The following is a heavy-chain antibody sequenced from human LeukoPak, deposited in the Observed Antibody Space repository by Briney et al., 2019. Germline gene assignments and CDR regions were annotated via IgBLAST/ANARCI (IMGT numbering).Heavy chain of an antibody. Sequence: SQTLSLTCAISGDSVSSNSAAWNWIRQSPSRGLEWLGRTYYRSKWYNDYAVSVKSLITINPDTSKNQFSLQLNSVTPEDTAVYYCARVKGSGSYSIGYYYYYYGMDVWGQGTTVTVSS. CDR2: TYYRSKWYN. CDR3: ARVKGSGSYSIGYYYYYYGMDV. CDR1: GDSVSSNSAA. J-gene: IGHJ6*02. V-gene: IGHV6-1*01. D-gene: IGHD3-10*01.